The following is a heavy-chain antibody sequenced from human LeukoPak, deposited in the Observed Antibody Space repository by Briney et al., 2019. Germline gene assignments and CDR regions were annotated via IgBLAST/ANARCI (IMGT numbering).Heavy chain of an antibody. CDR2: INHSGST. Sequence: SETLSLTCAVYGGSFSGYYWSWIRQPPGKGLEWIGEINHSGSTNYNPSPKSRVTISVATSKNQCSLKLSSVSAADTAVYYCARVVEMATIKFRYFDYWGQGTLVTVSS. CDR3: ARVVEMATIKFRYFDY. V-gene: IGHV4-34*01. D-gene: IGHD5-24*01. CDR1: GGSFSGYY. J-gene: IGHJ4*02.